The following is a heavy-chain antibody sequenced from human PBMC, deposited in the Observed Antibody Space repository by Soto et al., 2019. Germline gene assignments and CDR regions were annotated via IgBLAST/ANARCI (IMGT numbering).Heavy chain of an antibody. CDR2: IYSSGSA. D-gene: IGHD5-18*01. J-gene: IGHJ4*02. V-gene: IGHV4-61*01. Sequence: PSETLSLTCTVPGDSVTSDSYYWTWNRQPPGKGLEWIGYIYSSGSANYNPSLKSRLTMSLDTSSNQFSLKLTSVTAADTADYYCARDIRGYSRAFDYWGQGTLVTVSS. CDR3: ARDIRGYSRAFDY. CDR1: GDSVTSDSYY.